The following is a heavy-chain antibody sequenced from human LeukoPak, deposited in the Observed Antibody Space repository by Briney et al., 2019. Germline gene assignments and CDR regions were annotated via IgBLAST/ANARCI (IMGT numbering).Heavy chain of an antibody. CDR2: IISGTT. V-gene: IGHV3-23*01. J-gene: IGHJ4*02. Sequence: GVSLRLSCAASGFTFSSYAMSWVRQGPGKGLEWVSSIISGTTYYADSLKGRFTISRDNSKNTVYLQMNSLRAEDTAVYYCARSHGGYCSSTSCYRRHFDYWGQGTLVTVSS. CDR1: GFTFSSYA. D-gene: IGHD2-2*01. CDR3: ARSHGGYCSSTSCYRRHFDY.